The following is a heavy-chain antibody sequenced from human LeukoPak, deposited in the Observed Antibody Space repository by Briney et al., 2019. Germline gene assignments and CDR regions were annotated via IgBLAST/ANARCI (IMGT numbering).Heavy chain of an antibody. CDR3: AKYSSSWNIDY. Sequence: SETLSLTCAVSGGSISSSNWWSWVRQPPGKGLEWIGEIYHSGSTNYNPSLKSRVTISVDKSKNQFSLKLRYVTAADTAAYYCAKYSSSWNIDYWGQGTLATVSS. V-gene: IGHV4-4*02. D-gene: IGHD6-13*01. CDR2: IYHSGST. J-gene: IGHJ4*02. CDR1: GGSISSSNW.